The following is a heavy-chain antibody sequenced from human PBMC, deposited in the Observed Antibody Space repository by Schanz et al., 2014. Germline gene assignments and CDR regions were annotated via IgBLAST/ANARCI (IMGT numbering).Heavy chain of an antibody. CDR1: GYIFGSHG. Sequence: QLMQSGSEVRKPGASVKVSCKASGYIFGSHGMTWVRQAPGQGPELMGWINAHTGNTQYAQKFQGGVNMTRDTVTTTVHLELTRLRTDDTAIYYCARVHIATYHYNSPGAFDIWGQGTRVTVSS. V-gene: IGHV1-18*01. D-gene: IGHD3-10*01. J-gene: IGHJ3*02. CDR2: INAHTGNT. CDR3: ARVHIATYHYNSPGAFDI.